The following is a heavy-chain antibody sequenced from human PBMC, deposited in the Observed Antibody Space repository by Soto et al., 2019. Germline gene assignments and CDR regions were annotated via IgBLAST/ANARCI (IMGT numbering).Heavy chain of an antibody. Sequence: GGSLRLSCAASGFTLGKYTMGWVRRAPGKGLEWVAESYSSGGTEYADSVKGRFTISRDNSKNTLFLQMNSLGVDDTALYYCARDREPDGIWTFDSWGQGILVTVSS. V-gene: IGHV3-23*01. CDR2: SYSSGGT. CDR1: GFTLGKYT. CDR3: ARDREPDGIWTFDS. J-gene: IGHJ4*02. D-gene: IGHD3-9*01.